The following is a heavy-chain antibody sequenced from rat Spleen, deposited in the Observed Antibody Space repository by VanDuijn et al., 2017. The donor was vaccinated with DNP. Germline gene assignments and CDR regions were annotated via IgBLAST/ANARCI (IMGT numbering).Heavy chain of an antibody. CDR1: GFTFSDYA. Sequence: EVQLVESGGGLVQPGRSLKLSCAASGFTFSDYAMAWVRQAPKKGLEWVATISYDGSKTYYRDPVKGRFTISRDNAKSTLYLQMESLRSEDTATYYCARHNNPYYAMDAWGQGTSVTVSS. V-gene: IGHV5-17*01. CDR2: ISYDGSKT. D-gene: IGHD1-10*01. J-gene: IGHJ4*01. CDR3: ARHNNPYYAMDA.